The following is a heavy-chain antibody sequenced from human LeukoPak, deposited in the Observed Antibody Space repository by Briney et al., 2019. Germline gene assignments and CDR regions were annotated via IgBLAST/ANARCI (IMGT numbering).Heavy chain of an antibody. D-gene: IGHD1-7*01. CDR2: ISYDGSNK. Sequence: GGSLRLSCAASGFTFSIYGMHWVRAAPGKGLEWVAVISYDGSNKYYADSVKGRFTISRDNSKNTLYLQMNRLRAEDTAVYYCAKDGEITGTTAGYYFDYWGQGTLVTVSS. CDR3: AKDGEITGTTAGYYFDY. CDR1: GFTFSIYG. J-gene: IGHJ4*02. V-gene: IGHV3-30*18.